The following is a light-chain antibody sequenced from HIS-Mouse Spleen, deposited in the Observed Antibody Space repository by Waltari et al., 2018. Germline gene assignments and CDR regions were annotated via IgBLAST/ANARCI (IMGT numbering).Light chain of an antibody. CDR3: YSTDSSGNHRV. J-gene: IGLJ2*01. Sequence: SYELTQPPSVSVSPGQTARITCSGDALPEKYADWYQQKSGPAPVLVIYEDSKRPSGIPERFSGSSSGTMATLTISGAQVEDEADYYCYSTDSSGNHRVFGGGTKLTVL. CDR1: ALPEKY. V-gene: IGLV3-10*01. CDR2: EDS.